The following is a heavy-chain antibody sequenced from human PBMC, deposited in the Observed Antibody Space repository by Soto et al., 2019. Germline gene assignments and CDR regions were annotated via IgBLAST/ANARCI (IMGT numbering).Heavy chain of an antibody. CDR2: INHSGST. V-gene: IGHV4-34*01. D-gene: IGHD3-3*01. CDR3: ARELPVDYDFWSGPKIYYGMDV. CDR1: GGSFSGYY. Sequence: TSETLSLTCAVYGGSFSGYYWSWIRQPPGKGLEWIGYINHSGSTNYNPSLKSRVTISVDTSKNQFSLKLSSVTAADTAVYYCARELPVDYDFWSGPKIYYGMDVWGQGTTVTVSS. J-gene: IGHJ6*02.